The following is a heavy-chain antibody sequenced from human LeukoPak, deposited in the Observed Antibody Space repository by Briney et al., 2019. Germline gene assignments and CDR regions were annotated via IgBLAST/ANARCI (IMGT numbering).Heavy chain of an antibody. CDR1: GFTFSTYT. Sequence: GGSLRLXCAASGFTFSTYTMNWVRQVPGKGLEWVSAIGGSGTGTFYAASVKGRFTISRDNAKNSLYLQMNSLRAEDTAVYFCARIRSGFYFDYWGQGTLVTVSS. J-gene: IGHJ4*02. CDR3: ARIRSGFYFDY. V-gene: IGHV3-21*01. CDR2: IGGSGTGT. D-gene: IGHD3-22*01.